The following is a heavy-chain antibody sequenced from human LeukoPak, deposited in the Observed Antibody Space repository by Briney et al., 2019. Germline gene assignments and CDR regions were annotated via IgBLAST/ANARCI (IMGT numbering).Heavy chain of an antibody. J-gene: IGHJ6*02. D-gene: IGHD3-10*01. Sequence: GGSLRLSCAASGFTFSSYGMHWVRQAPGKGLEWVAVIWYDGSNKYYADSVKGRFTISRDNSKNTLYLQTNSLRAEDTAVYYCAREAGVRGTPPYYYYGMDVWGQGTTVTVSS. V-gene: IGHV3-33*01. CDR2: IWYDGSNK. CDR3: AREAGVRGTPPYYYYGMDV. CDR1: GFTFSSYG.